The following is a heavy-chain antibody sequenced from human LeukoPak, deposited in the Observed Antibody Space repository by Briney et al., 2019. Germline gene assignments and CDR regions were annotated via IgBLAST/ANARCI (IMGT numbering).Heavy chain of an antibody. J-gene: IGHJ4*02. D-gene: IGHD3-10*01. CDR2: VSAYNGNT. Sequence: GASVKVSCKASGYTFTSYAISWLRQAPGQGLEWMGWVSAYNGNTNYAQNLQGRVTMTTDTSTSTAYMELRSLGSDDTAVYYCARRFGESNDYWGQGTLVTVSS. CDR3: ARRFGESNDY. V-gene: IGHV1-18*01. CDR1: GYTFTSYA.